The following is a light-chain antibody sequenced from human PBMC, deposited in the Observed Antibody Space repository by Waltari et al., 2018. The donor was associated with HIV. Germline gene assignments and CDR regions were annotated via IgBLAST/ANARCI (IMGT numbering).Light chain of an antibody. V-gene: IGLV3-25*03. J-gene: IGLJ3*02. CDR2: KDT. Sequence: SYELTQPPSVSVSPGQTARITCSGDALPKQYAYWYHQKPGQAPVLVIYKDTERPSGIPERFSGSSSGTTVTLTISGVQAEDEADYYWQSADSSGTWVFGGGTKLTVL. CDR3: QSADSSGTWV. CDR1: ALPKQY.